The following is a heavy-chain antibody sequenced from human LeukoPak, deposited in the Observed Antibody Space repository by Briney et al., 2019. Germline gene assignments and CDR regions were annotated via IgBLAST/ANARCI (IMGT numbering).Heavy chain of an antibody. Sequence: GGSLRLSCAASGFTFSSYGMSWVRQAPGKGLEWVSAISGSGGSTYYADSVKGRFTISRDNSKNTLYLQMNSLRAEDTAVYYCAKELYGDYALNWFDPWGQGTLVTVSS. J-gene: IGHJ5*02. CDR2: ISGSGGST. V-gene: IGHV3-23*01. CDR1: GFTFSSYG. D-gene: IGHD4-17*01. CDR3: AKELYGDYALNWFDP.